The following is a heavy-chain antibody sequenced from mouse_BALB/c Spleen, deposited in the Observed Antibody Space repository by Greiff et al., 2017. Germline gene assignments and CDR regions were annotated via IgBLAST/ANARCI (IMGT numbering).Heavy chain of an antibody. J-gene: IGHJ4*01. CDR3: ARIGLIGNYGGYAMDY. CDR1: GYTFTSYT. D-gene: IGHD2-1*01. CDR2: INPSSGYT. V-gene: IGHV1-4*02. Sequence: QVQLQQSAAELARPGASVKMSCKASGYTFTSYTMHWVKQRPGQGLEWIGYINPSSGYTEYNQKFKDKTTLTADKSSSTAYMQLSSLTSEDSAVYYCARIGLIGNYGGYAMDYWGQGTSVTVSS.